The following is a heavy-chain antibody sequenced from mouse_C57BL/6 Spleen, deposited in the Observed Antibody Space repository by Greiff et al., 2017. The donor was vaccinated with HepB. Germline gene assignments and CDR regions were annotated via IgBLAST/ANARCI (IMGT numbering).Heavy chain of an antibody. D-gene: IGHD4-1*01. Sequence: DVQLVESGGGLVKPGGSLKLSCAASGFTFSSYAMSWVRQTPEKRLEWVATISDGGSYTYYPDNVKGRFTISRDNAKNNLYLQMSHLKAEDTAMYYCARDGDRTGSFDYWGQGTTLTVSS. CDR2: ISDGGSYT. J-gene: IGHJ2*01. CDR1: GFTFSSYA. V-gene: IGHV5-4*01. CDR3: ARDGDRTGSFDY.